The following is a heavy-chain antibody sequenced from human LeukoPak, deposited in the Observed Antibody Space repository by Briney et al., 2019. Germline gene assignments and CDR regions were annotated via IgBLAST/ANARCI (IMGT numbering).Heavy chain of an antibody. V-gene: IGHV1-2*02. CDR3: ARDMEGFYTPTDIVLMVYAKAFDP. D-gene: IGHD2-8*01. CDR1: GYTFTGYY. CDR2: INPNSGGT. Sequence: ASVKVSCKASGYTFTGYYMHWVRQAPGQGLEWMGWINPNSGGTNYAQKFQGRVTMTRDTSISTAYMELSRLRSDDTAVYYCARDMEGFYTPTDIVLMVYAKAFDPWGQGTLVTVSS. J-gene: IGHJ5*02.